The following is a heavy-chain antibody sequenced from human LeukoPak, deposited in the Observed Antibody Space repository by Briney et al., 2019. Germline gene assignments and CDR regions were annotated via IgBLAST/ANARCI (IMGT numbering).Heavy chain of an antibody. CDR3: ARWSVSTGYAH. CDR2: INRNSGGT. J-gene: IGHJ4*02. D-gene: IGHD3-9*01. Sequence: ASVKVSCMASGYTFSYYYIHWVRQAPGQGLEWMVWINRNSGGTNDALKFQCSVTIASDTSIITAYMELMRLKYDDTAVCECARWSVSTGYAHWGQGTLVTVTS. CDR1: GYTFSYYY. V-gene: IGHV1-2*02.